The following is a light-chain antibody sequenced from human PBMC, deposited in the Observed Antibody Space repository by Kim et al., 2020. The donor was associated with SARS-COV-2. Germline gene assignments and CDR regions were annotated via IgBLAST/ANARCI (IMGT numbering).Light chain of an antibody. Sequence: SPGERAPRSCRASQSVSSNYLAWYQQKPGQAPRRLIYGASNRATGIPDRFSGSGSGTDFTLTITRLEPEDFAVYYCQQYSSSPATFGQGTKVDIK. CDR3: QQYSSSPAT. CDR2: GAS. V-gene: IGKV3-20*01. CDR1: QSVSSNY. J-gene: IGKJ1*01.